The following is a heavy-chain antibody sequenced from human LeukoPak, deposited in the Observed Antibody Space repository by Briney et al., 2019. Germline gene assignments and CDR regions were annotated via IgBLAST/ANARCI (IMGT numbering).Heavy chain of an antibody. CDR1: GFTFSRHS. Sequence: GGSLRLSCAASGFTFSRHSINWVRQAPGKGLEWVSSISSSSSYIYYADSVKGRFTISRDNAKNSLYLQMNSLRAEDTAVYYCARAGSSSGGAFDIWGQGTMVTVSS. V-gene: IGHV3-21*01. D-gene: IGHD6-13*01. CDR2: ISSSSSYI. J-gene: IGHJ3*02. CDR3: ARAGSSSGGAFDI.